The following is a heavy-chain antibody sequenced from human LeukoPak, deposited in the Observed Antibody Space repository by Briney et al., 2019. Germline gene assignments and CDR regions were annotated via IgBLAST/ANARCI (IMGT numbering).Heavy chain of an antibody. Sequence: ASVRVSCKASGYTFTGYYMHWVRQAPGQGLEWMGWINPNSGGTNYAQKFQGRVTMTRDTSISTAYMELSRLRSDDTAVYYCARDGSPITMIVVGYYYYMDVWGKGTTVTVSS. CDR1: GYTFTGYY. CDR3: ARDGSPITMIVVGYYYYMDV. J-gene: IGHJ6*03. V-gene: IGHV1-2*02. D-gene: IGHD3-22*01. CDR2: INPNSGGT.